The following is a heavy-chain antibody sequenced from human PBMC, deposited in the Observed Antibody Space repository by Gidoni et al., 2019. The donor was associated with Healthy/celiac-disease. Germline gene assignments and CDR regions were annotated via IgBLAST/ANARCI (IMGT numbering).Heavy chain of an antibody. Sequence: EVQLVESGGGLVKPGGSLRLSCAASGFTFSSYSMNWVRQAPGKGLAGVSSISSSSSYIYSADSVKGRFTISRDNAKNSLYLQMNSLRAEDTAVYYCAREGGYDGVVYAPFYYMDVWGKGTTVTVSS. CDR2: ISSSSSYI. J-gene: IGHJ6*03. CDR1: GFTFSSYS. V-gene: IGHV3-21*01. CDR3: AREGGYDGVVYAPFYYMDV. D-gene: IGHD2-8*02.